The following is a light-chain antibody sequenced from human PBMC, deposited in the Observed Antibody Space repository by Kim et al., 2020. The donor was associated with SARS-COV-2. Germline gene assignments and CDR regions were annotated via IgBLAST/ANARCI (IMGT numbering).Light chain of an antibody. CDR3: QVWDTNSDYV. J-gene: IGLJ1*01. V-gene: IGLV3-21*04. Sequence: SYELTQSPSVSVAPGKTASITCGGNNIGSKSVQWYQQKPGQAPVLVIYNDRDRPSGIPERLSGSNSGNTATLTISRVEAGDEADYYCQVWDTNSDYVFGTGTKVTVL. CDR2: NDR. CDR1: NIGSKS.